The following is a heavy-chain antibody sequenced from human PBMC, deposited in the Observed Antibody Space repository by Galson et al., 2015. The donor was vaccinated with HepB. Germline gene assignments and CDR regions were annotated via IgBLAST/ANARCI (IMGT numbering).Heavy chain of an antibody. J-gene: IGHJ2*01. V-gene: IGHV4-39*07. Sequence: SCKASGGTFSSYTISWVRQPPGKGLEWIGSISYSGSTSYNPSLKSRVTISVDTSTNQFSLRLSSVTAADTAVFYCARDRGDNWYFDLWGRGTLVTVSS. CDR3: ARDRGDNWYFDL. D-gene: IGHD3-16*01. CDR1: GGTFSSYTIS. CDR2: ISYSGST.